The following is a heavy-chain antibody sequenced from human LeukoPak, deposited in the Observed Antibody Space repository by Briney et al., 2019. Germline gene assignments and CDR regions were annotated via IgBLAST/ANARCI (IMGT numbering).Heavy chain of an antibody. CDR2: FYYSEDT. Sequence: GSLRLSCAASGLTVSSNYMNWVRQAPGKGLEWIGSFYYSEDTYYNPSLKSRVTISVDTSKNQFSLKVTSVTAADTAVYYCARHPKHSGNQYGGVFDYWGQGSLVSVSS. J-gene: IGHJ4*02. CDR1: GLTVSSNY. CDR3: ARHPKHSGNQYGGVFDY. D-gene: IGHD1-26*01. V-gene: IGHV4-39*01.